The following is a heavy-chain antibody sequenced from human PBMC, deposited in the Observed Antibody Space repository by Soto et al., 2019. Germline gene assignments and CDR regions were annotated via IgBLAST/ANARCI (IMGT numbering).Heavy chain of an antibody. D-gene: IGHD3-3*01. CDR1: GYTFSSYA. Sequence: ASVKVSCKASGYTFSSYAMHWVRQAPGQRLEWMGWMNPNSGNTGYAQKFQGRVTMTRNTSISTAYMELSSLRSEDTAVCYCARVKAEPYYDFWGACWGRGYYYHHGMDVWGKGTTVTVSS. CDR3: ARVKAEPYYDFWGACWGRGYYYHHGMDV. CDR2: MNPNSGNT. J-gene: IGHJ6*04. V-gene: IGHV1-8*01.